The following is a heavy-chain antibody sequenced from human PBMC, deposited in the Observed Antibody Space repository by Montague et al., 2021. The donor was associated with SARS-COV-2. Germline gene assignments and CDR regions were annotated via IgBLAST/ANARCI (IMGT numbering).Heavy chain of an antibody. D-gene: IGHD2-2*01. V-gene: IGHV4-39*02. CDR3: AKEREVVRAARTLVAFDL. CDR2: VLSSGST. J-gene: IGHJ3*01. Sequence: SETLSLTCTVSGGSIFSNSFYWDWIRQSPGQGLEWIGNVLSSGSTFYNPSLRSRVTMSEDMSKNQFSLKLTSVTAADTAMYYCAKEREVVRAARTLVAFDLWGQGTMVTVSS. CDR1: GGSIFSNSFY.